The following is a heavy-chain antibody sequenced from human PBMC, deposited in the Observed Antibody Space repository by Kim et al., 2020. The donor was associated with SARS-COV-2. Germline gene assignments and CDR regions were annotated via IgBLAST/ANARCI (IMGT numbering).Heavy chain of an antibody. CDR3: AMLPPSSYYYYGMDV. CDR2: ISSSSSYI. D-gene: IGHD6-6*01. Sequence: GGSLRLSCAASGFTFSSYSMNWVRQAPGKGLEWVSSISSSSSYIYYADSVKGRFTISRDNAKNSLYLQMNSLRAEDTAVYYCAMLPPSSYYYYGMDVWGQGTTVTVSS. CDR1: GFTFSSYS. J-gene: IGHJ6*02. V-gene: IGHV3-21*01.